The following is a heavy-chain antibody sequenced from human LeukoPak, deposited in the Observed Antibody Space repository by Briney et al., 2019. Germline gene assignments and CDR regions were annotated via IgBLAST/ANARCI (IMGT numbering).Heavy chain of an antibody. V-gene: IGHV1-69*05. D-gene: IGHD3-22*01. CDR3: AAEQTFSDSSGYDKGAGDFQH. Sequence: SVKVSCKASGGTFSSYAISWVRQAPGQGLEWMGGIIPIFGTANYAQKFQERVTITRDMSTSTAYMELSSLRSEDTAVYYCAAEQTFSDSSGYDKGAGDFQHWGQGTLVTVSS. CDR2: IIPIFGTA. CDR1: GGTFSSYA. J-gene: IGHJ1*01.